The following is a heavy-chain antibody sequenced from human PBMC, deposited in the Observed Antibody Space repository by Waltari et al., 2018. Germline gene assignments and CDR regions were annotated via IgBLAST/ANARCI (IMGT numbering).Heavy chain of an antibody. CDR2: IYYSAST. CDR1: GGSISSSSYY. Sequence: QLQLQESGLGLVKPSETLSLICTVSGGSISSSSYYWGWIRQPPGEGLEWIGSIYYSASTYYTPSLKSRVTISVETSKNQFSLKLSSVTAADTAFYYCARHVSGYCSSTSCHSDYWGQGTLVTVSS. D-gene: IGHD2-2*01. V-gene: IGHV4-39*01. CDR3: ARHVSGYCSSTSCHSDY. J-gene: IGHJ4*02.